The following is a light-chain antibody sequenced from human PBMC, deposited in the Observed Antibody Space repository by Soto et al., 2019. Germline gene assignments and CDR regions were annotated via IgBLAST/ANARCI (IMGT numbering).Light chain of an antibody. Sequence: ETVLTQSPGTLSLSPGERATLSCRASQSVSNTYLAWYQQKPGQAPRLLIYGASSRATGIPDRFSGSGSGTDFTLTINRLEPEDFAVYFCHQYGNSPITIGQGTRLEIK. CDR1: QSVSNTY. J-gene: IGKJ5*01. V-gene: IGKV3-20*01. CDR2: GAS. CDR3: HQYGNSPIT.